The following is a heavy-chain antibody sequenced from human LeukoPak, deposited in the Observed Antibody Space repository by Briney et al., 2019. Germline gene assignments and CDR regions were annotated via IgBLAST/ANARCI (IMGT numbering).Heavy chain of an antibody. CDR2: ISSSSSYI. CDR1: GFTFSSYS. J-gene: IGHJ4*02. V-gene: IGHV3-21*01. D-gene: IGHD2-21*01. Sequence: GGPLRLSCAASGFTFSSYSMNWVRQAPGKGLEWVSSISSSSSYIYYADSVKGRFTISRDNAKNSLYLQMNSLRAEDTAVYYCARENLEIADYWGQGTLVTVSS. CDR3: ARENLEIADY.